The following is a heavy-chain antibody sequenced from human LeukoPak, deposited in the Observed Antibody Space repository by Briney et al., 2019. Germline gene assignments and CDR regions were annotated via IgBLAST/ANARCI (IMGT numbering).Heavy chain of an antibody. CDR2: IYYSGST. Sequence: PSETLSLTCTVSGGSISNYYWSWIRQPPGKGLEWIGYIYYSGSTTYNPSLKSRVTISVDTSKNQFSLKLSSVTAADTAVYYCARRDSGSGNYYFDYWGQGTLVTVSS. V-gene: IGHV4-59*08. D-gene: IGHD3-10*01. CDR3: ARRDSGSGNYYFDY. CDR1: GGSISNYY. J-gene: IGHJ4*02.